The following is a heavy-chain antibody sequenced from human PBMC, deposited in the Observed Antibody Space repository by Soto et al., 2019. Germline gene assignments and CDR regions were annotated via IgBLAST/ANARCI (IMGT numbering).Heavy chain of an antibody. CDR3: AKGGGILYNYFDY. Sequence: GGSLRLSCAASGFSFSSYGMHWVRQAPGKGLEWVAVISYDGSNKYYADSVKGRFTISRDNSKNTLSLQMNSLRAEDTAVYYCAKGGGILYNYFDYWGQGTLVTVSS. D-gene: IGHD2-8*01. CDR1: GFSFSSYG. J-gene: IGHJ4*02. CDR2: ISYDGSNK. V-gene: IGHV3-30*18.